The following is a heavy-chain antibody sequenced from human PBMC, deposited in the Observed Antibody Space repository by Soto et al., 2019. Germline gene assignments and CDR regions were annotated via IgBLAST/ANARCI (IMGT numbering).Heavy chain of an antibody. CDR2: ISSDGSNQ. V-gene: IGHV3-30*18. CDR1: GFTFSTYG. D-gene: IGHD2-2*01. Sequence: QVQLVESGGGVVQPGRSLRLSCAASGFTFSTYGLHWVRQAPGKGLEWVAYISSDGSNQYYAGSVKGRFTISRDNSKNTLYLQMDSLRAEDTAVFYCAKDRCLSKTCHWFYGMDVWGQGTTVTVSS. CDR3: AKDRCLSKTCHWFYGMDV. J-gene: IGHJ6*02.